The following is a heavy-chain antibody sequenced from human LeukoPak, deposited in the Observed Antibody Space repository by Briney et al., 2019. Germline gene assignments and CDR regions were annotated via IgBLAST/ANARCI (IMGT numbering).Heavy chain of an antibody. Sequence: ASVKVSCKASGYTFTGYYMHWVRQAPGQGLEWMGWINPNSGGTNYAQKFQGRVTMTRDTSISTAYMELSRLRSDDTAVYYCARDFRSSSWYVYFDYWGQGTLVTVSS. CDR1: GYTFTGYY. V-gene: IGHV1-2*02. J-gene: IGHJ4*02. CDR2: INPNSGGT. CDR3: ARDFRSSSWYVYFDY. D-gene: IGHD6-13*01.